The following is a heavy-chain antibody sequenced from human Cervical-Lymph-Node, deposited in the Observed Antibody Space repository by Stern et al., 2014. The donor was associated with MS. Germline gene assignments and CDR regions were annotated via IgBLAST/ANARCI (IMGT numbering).Heavy chain of an antibody. CDR3: AREPAPNGGSSCFDY. D-gene: IGHD7-27*01. J-gene: IGHJ4*02. Sequence: QVQLVQSGAEVKTPGSSVKVSCKASGGTFRSYAIRLVRQAPGQGLEWMGGIHPIFGTANYATKVQGRVTITAEASPRPAPMQLSSLRSEDTAVYYCAREPAPNGGSSCFDYGGKGTRVTGPS. CDR2: IHPIFGTA. CDR1: GGTFRSYA. V-gene: IGHV1-69*01.